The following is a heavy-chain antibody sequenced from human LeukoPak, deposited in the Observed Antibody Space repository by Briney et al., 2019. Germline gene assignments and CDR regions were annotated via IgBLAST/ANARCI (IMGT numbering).Heavy chain of an antibody. V-gene: IGHV3-15*01. Sequence: PGGSLRLSCAASGFTFSHAWMSWVRQAPGKGLEWVGRIKSKTDGGTTDYAAPVKGRFTISRDDSKNTLYLQMNSLRAEDTAVYYCAELGITMIGGVWGKGTTVTISS. CDR3: AELGITMIGGV. CDR2: IKSKTDGGTT. CDR1: GFTFSHAW. J-gene: IGHJ6*04. D-gene: IGHD3-10*02.